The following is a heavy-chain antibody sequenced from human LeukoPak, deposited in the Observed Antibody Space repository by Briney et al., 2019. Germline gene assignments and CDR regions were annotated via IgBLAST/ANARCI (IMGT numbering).Heavy chain of an antibody. D-gene: IGHD3-22*01. CDR2: IIPMFGTA. CDR3: ARDFGVGDSSGYYYDY. Sequence: SVKVSCKASGGTFSSYAISWVRQAPGQGLEWMGRIIPMFGTANYAQKFQGRVTITTDESTSTAYMELSSLRSEDMAVYYCARDFGVGDSSGYYYDYWGQGTLVTVSS. CDR1: GGTFSSYA. J-gene: IGHJ4*02. V-gene: IGHV1-69*05.